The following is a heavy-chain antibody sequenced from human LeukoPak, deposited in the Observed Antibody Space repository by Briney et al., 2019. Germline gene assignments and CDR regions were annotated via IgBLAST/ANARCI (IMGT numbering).Heavy chain of an antibody. J-gene: IGHJ4*02. V-gene: IGHV1-2*02. CDR3: ARVRYNWNYYFDY. CDR1: GYTFTGYY. CDR2: INPNSGCT. D-gene: IGHD1-7*01. Sequence: ASVKVSCKASGYTFTGYYMYWVRQAPAQGLEWMGCINPNSGCTDYAQKFQGRVTMTRDTSISTAYMELSRLRSDDTAVYYCARVRYNWNYYFDYWGQGTLVTVSS.